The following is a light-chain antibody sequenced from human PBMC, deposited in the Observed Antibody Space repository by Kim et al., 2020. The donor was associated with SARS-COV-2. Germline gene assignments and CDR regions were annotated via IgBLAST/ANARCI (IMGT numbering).Light chain of an antibody. V-gene: IGKV1-39*01. Sequence: DIQMTQSPSSLSASVGDRVTITCRASQSISTYLNWYQQKPGKAPRLLIYAASSLYSGVPSRFSGSGSGTDFTLTISSLQPDDFATYYCQQNSNLPLTFGPGTKVDI. J-gene: IGKJ3*01. CDR2: AAS. CDR3: QQNSNLPLT. CDR1: QSISTY.